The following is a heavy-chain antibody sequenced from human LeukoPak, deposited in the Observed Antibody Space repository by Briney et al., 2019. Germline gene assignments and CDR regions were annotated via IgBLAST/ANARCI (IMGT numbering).Heavy chain of an antibody. CDR3: ARLNWGSDYYFDY. Sequence: ASVKVSCKASGYTLTGNSMHWVRQAPGQGLEWMGWINGKSGDTKYAKKFQGRVTMTRDSSTSTVYMELSSLRSEDTAVYYCARLNWGSDYYFDYWGQGTPVTVSS. CDR1: GYTLTGNS. D-gene: IGHD7-27*01. J-gene: IGHJ4*02. V-gene: IGHV1-2*02. CDR2: INGKSGDT.